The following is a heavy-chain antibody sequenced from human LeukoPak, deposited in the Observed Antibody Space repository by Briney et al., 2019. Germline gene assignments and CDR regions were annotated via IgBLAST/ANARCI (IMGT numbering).Heavy chain of an antibody. J-gene: IGHJ3*02. Sequence: PSETLSLTCTVSGDSISISSYFWGWIRQSPGKGLQWIGTLSYSGSTYYNPSLKSRVTISVDTSKNQFSLNLSSVTAADTAVYYCAMRPKNRAFDIWGQGTMVTVSS. CDR2: LSYSGST. CDR1: GDSISISSYF. V-gene: IGHV4-39*01. D-gene: IGHD2/OR15-2a*01. CDR3: AMRPKNRAFDI.